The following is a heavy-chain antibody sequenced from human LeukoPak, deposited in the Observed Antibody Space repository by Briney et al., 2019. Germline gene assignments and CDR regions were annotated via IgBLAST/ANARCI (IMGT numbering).Heavy chain of an antibody. CDR3: ARDGSAGLQREILDY. CDR2: IKQDGSEK. V-gene: IGHV3-7*01. CDR1: GFTFSSFW. J-gene: IGHJ4*02. D-gene: IGHD5-24*01. Sequence: GGSLRLACAASGFTFSSFWMSWVRQAPGKGLEWVANIKQDGSEKYYVDSVKGRFTISRDNAKNPLYLQMNSLRVEDTAVYYCARDGSAGLQREILDYWGQGTLVTVSS.